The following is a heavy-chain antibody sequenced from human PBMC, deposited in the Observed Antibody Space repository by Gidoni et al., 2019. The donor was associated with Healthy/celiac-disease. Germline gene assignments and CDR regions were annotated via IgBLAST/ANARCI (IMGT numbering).Heavy chain of an antibody. CDR1: GATFTGYY. J-gene: IGHJ4*02. D-gene: IGHD5-18*01. CDR2: INPNSGGT. Sequence: VQLVQSGAEVQKHGASVKCSCKASGATFTGYYMHWVRQAPGQGLEWMGRINPNSGGTNYAQKFQGRVTMTRDTSISTAYMELSRLRSDDTAVYYCARAHVDTAMVFKDWGQGTLVTVSS. V-gene: IGHV1-2*06. CDR3: ARAHVDTAMVFKD.